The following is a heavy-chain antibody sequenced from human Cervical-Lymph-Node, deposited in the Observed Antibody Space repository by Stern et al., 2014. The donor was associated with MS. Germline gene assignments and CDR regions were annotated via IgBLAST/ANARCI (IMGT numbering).Heavy chain of an antibody. V-gene: IGHV3-33*01. CDR2: IWYDGSNK. J-gene: IGHJ6*02. CDR3: ARDCKLRYYYYGMDV. CDR1: GFTFSSYG. Sequence: DQLVESGGGVVQPGRSLRLSCAASGFTFSSYGMHWVRQAPGKGLEWGAVIWYDGSNKYYADSVKGRFTISRDNSKNTLYLQMNSLRAEDTAVYYCARDCKLRYYYYGMDVWGQGTTVTVSS. D-gene: IGHD1-26*01.